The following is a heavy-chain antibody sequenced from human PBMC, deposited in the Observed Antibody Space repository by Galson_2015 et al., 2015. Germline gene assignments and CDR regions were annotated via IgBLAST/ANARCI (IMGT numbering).Heavy chain of an antibody. CDR1: GYTFTSYA. Sequence: SVKDSCKASGYTFTSYAMHWVRQAPGQRLEWMGWINAGNGNTKYSQKFQGRVTITRDTSASTAYMELSSLRSEDTAVYYCARLRAKTYYYDSSHNPAAFDIWGQGTMVTVSS. V-gene: IGHV1-3*01. CDR2: INAGNGNT. D-gene: IGHD3-22*01. CDR3: ARLRAKTYYYDSSHNPAAFDI. J-gene: IGHJ3*02.